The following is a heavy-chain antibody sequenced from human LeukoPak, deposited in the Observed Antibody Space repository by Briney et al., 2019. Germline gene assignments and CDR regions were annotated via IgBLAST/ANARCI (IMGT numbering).Heavy chain of an antibody. V-gene: IGHV4-59*12. CDR2: IYYSGST. J-gene: IGHJ4*02. CDR3: ATDGKYYSSGDY. CDR1: GGSISSYY. D-gene: IGHD6-19*01. Sequence: SETLSLTCTVSGGSISSYYWSWIRQPPGKGLEWIGDIYYSGSTNYNPSLKSRVTISVDTSKNQFSLRLSSVTAADTAVYYCATDGKYYSSGDYWGQGTLVTVSS.